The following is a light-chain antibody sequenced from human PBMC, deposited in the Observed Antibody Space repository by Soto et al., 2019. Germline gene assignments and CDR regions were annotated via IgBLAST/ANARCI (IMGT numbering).Light chain of an antibody. CDR2: DVS. Sequence: QSVLTPPRSVSGSPGQSVSISCTGTSSDVGGYNYVSWYQQHPGKAPKVIIYDVSKRPSGVPDRFSGSKSGNTASLTISGLQSEDEADYYCCSYAGSYTYVFGTGTKGTGL. J-gene: IGLJ1*01. CDR1: SSDVGGYNY. V-gene: IGLV2-11*01. CDR3: CSYAGSYTYV.